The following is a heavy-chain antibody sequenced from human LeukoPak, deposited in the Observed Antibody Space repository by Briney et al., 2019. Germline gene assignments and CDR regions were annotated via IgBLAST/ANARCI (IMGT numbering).Heavy chain of an antibody. CDR3: ARGFGGYCSSTSCLVTIDY. J-gene: IGHJ4*02. D-gene: IGHD2-2*01. V-gene: IGHV3-21*01. CDR2: TCSTRTYI. Sequence: GGSLRLSCAASGFTFSSYTMNGVRQAPGKGPEWVSSTCSTRTYICYADSVKGRFTISRDNAKNSVYLQMDSLRAEDTAVYYCARGFGGYCSSTSCLVTIDYWGQGIPVTVSS. CDR1: GFTFSSYT.